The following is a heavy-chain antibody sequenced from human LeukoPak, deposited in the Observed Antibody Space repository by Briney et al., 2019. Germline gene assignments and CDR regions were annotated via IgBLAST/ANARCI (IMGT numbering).Heavy chain of an antibody. D-gene: IGHD2-15*01. J-gene: IGHJ2*01. CDR2: ISSSSSYI. CDR1: GFTFSSYS. Sequence: GGSLRLSCAASGFTFSSYSMNWVRQAPGKGLEWVSSISSSSSYIYYADSVKGRFTISRDNAKNSLYLQMNGLRAEDTAVYYCGREILAGGGGGGYFDLWGRGTLVTVSS. CDR3: GREILAGGGGGGYFDL. V-gene: IGHV3-21*01.